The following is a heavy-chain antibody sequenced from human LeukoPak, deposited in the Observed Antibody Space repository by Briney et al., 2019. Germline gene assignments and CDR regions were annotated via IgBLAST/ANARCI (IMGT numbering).Heavy chain of an antibody. CDR1: GYSIISGSY. D-gene: IGHD1-1*01. CDR2: IYHSGTT. Sequence: PSETLSLTCTVSGYSIISGSYWAWIRQPPGKGLEWIGHIYHSGTTSYNLSLKSRVTISVDTSKNQFSLKLSPVTAADTAVYYCAREAGWNDVVNAFDIWGQGTMVTVSS. J-gene: IGHJ3*02. CDR3: AREAGWNDVVNAFDI. V-gene: IGHV4-38-2*02.